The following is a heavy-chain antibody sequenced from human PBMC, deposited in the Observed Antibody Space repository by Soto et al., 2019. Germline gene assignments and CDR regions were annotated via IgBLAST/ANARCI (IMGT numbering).Heavy chain of an antibody. Sequence: PGGSLRLSCAASGFTFSSSEMNWFRQAPGKGMKRGSCLSSSGSTIYYADSVKGRFTISRDNAKNSLYLQMNSLRAEDTAVYYCASGPGYSYGTHDYWGQGTLVTVSS. D-gene: IGHD5-18*01. CDR1: GFTFSSSE. V-gene: IGHV3-48*03. CDR2: LSSSGSTI. CDR3: ASGPGYSYGTHDY. J-gene: IGHJ4*02.